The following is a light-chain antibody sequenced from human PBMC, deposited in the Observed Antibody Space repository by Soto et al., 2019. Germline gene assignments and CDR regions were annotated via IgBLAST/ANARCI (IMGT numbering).Light chain of an antibody. CDR2: NNN. CDR1: SSNIGSNG. J-gene: IGLJ2*01. CDR3: AAWDDSLV. V-gene: IGLV1-44*01. Sequence: QSVLTQPPSASGTPGQRVTISCSGSSSNIGSNGVNWYQQLPGTAPKLLINNNNQRPSGVPDRFSGSKSGTSASLAISGLQSDDEADYYFAAWDDSLVFGGGTKVTVL.